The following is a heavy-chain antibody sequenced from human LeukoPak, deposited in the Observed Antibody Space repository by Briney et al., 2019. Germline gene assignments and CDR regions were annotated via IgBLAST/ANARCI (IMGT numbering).Heavy chain of an antibody. CDR3: ARGENSYSGSWYNY. Sequence: GGSLRLFCAASGFTFSSYSMNWVRQAPGKGLEWVSYISSSSSTIYYADSVKGRFTISRDNAKNSLYLQMNSLRAEDTAVYYCARGENSYSGSWYNYWGQGTLVTVSS. J-gene: IGHJ4*02. CDR2: ISSSSSTI. D-gene: IGHD6-13*01. V-gene: IGHV3-48*01. CDR1: GFTFSSYS.